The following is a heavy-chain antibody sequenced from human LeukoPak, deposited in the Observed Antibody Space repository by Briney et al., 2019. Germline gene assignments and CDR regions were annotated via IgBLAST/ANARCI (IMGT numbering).Heavy chain of an antibody. V-gene: IGHV1-8*01. J-gene: IGHJ4*02. Sequence: ASVKVSCKASGYTFTSYDINWVRQATGQGLEWMGWMNPNSGNTGYAQKFRGRVTMTRNTSISTAYMELSSLRSEDTAVYYCARASTPYYYDSSGYYYGYWGQGTLVTVSS. CDR2: MNPNSGNT. D-gene: IGHD3-22*01. CDR1: GYTFTSYD. CDR3: ARASTPYYYDSSGYYYGY.